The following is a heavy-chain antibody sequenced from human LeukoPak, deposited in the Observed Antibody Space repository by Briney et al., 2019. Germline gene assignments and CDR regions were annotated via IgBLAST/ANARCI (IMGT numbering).Heavy chain of an antibody. CDR2: VIHSGTT. D-gene: IGHD3-22*01. J-gene: IGHJ4*02. Sequence: SETLSLTCTVSGGSITGSTYYWGWIRQPPGKGLEWIVSVIHSGTTYYNPSLRSRVIVSMDTSKKQFSLRLSSVTAADTAVYYRARHDYDSSGHRRDYYFDYWSQGTLVTVSS. CDR3: ARHDYDSSGHRRDYYFDY. V-gene: IGHV4-39*01. CDR1: GGSITGSTYY.